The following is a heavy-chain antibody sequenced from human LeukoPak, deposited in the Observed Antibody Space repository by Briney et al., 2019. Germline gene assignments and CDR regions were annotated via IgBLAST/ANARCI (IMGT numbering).Heavy chain of an antibody. CDR3: ARGGSYRDDSFDI. D-gene: IGHD1-26*01. V-gene: IGHV4-30-2*01. CDR1: GGSINSGGYS. CDR2: IYHSGST. Sequence: SGTLSLNCAVSGGSINSGGYSWSWIRQPPGKGLEWIGYIYHSGSTYYNPSLKSRVTISVDRSKNQFSLKLSSVTAADTAVYYCARGGSYRDDSFDIWGQGTMVTVSS. J-gene: IGHJ3*02.